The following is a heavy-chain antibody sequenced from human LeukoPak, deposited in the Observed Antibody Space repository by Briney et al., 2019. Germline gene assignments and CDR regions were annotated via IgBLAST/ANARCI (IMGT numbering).Heavy chain of an antibody. D-gene: IGHD1-26*01. CDR3: ARFFVVGARYFDY. J-gene: IGHJ4*02. CDR1: GFTFSSYW. V-gene: IGHV3-7*01. CDR2: IKQNGSEK. Sequence: GGSLRLSCAASGFTFSSYWMSCVRQAPGKGLERVSNIKQNGSEKYYVDSVKGRFTISRDNAKNSLYLQMNSVRAEDTAVYYCARFFVVGARYFDYWGQGTLVTVSS.